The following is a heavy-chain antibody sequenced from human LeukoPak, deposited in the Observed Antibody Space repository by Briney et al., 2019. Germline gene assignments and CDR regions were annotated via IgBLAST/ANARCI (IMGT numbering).Heavy chain of an antibody. Sequence: AGGSLRLSCAASGFTFSSYSMNWVRQAPGKGLEWVSSISSSSSYIYYADSVKGRFTISRDNAKNSLYLQMNSLRAEDTAVYYCARDPGGSYFLGTAFDIWGQGTMVTVSS. D-gene: IGHD1-26*01. V-gene: IGHV3-21*01. CDR3: ARDPGGSYFLGTAFDI. J-gene: IGHJ3*02. CDR1: GFTFSSYS. CDR2: ISSSSSYI.